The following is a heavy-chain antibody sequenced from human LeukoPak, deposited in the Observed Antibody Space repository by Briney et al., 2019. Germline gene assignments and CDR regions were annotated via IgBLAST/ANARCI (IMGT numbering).Heavy chain of an antibody. D-gene: IGHD3-9*01. CDR3: AKDRALYYDILTEHHEDY. CDR2: IRYDGSNK. V-gene: IGHV3-30*02. J-gene: IGHJ4*02. Sequence: GGSLTLSCAASGFTFSSYGMHWVRHAPGKGLEWVAFIRYDGSNKYYADSVKGRFTISRDNSKNTLYLQMNSLRAEDTAVYYCAKDRALYYDILTEHHEDYWGQGTLVTVSS. CDR1: GFTFSSYG.